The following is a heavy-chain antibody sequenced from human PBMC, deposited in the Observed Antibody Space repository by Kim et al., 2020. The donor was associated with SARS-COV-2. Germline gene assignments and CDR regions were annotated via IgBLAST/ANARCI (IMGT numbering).Heavy chain of an antibody. J-gene: IGHJ4*02. Sequence: ADSVKGRFTISRDNSKNSLYLQMISLRTEDTALYYCAKSTHSGYDLSFDYWGQGTLVTVSS. D-gene: IGHD5-12*01. V-gene: IGHV3-43*01. CDR3: AKSTHSGYDLSFDY.